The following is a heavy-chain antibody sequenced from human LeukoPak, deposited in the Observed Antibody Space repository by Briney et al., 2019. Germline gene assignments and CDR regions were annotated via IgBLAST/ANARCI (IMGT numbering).Heavy chain of an antibody. D-gene: IGHD6-19*01. CDR3: ARDVAGTKDY. CDR2: ISSSSSYI. CDR1: GFTFSSYS. Sequence: GGSLRLSCAASGFTFSSYSMNWVRQAPGKGLEWVSSISSSSSYIYYADSVKGRFTISRDNAKNSLYLQMNSLRAEGTAVYYCARDVAGTKDYWGQGTLVTVSS. V-gene: IGHV3-21*01. J-gene: IGHJ4*02.